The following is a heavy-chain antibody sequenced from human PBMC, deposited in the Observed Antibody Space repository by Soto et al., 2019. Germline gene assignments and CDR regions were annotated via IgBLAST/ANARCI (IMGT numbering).Heavy chain of an antibody. J-gene: IGHJ6*02. CDR1: GYSFTSYW. CDR2: IDPSDSYT. Sequence: GESLKISCKGSGYSFTSYWISWVRQMPGKGLEWMGRIDPSDSYTNYSPSFQGHVTISDDKSISTAYLQWSSLKASDTAMYYCARLNYYDSSEGYYGMDVWGQGTTVTVSS. CDR3: ARLNYYDSSEGYYGMDV. D-gene: IGHD3-22*01. V-gene: IGHV5-10-1*01.